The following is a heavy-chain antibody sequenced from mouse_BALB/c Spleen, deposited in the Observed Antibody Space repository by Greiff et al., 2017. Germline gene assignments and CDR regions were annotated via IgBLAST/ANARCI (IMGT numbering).Heavy chain of an antibody. Sequence: EVKVVESGGGLVQPGGSLKLSCAASGFTFSSYTMSWVRQTPEKRLEWVAYISNGGGSTYYPDTVKGRFTISRDNAKNTLYLQMSSLKSEDTAMYYCARGVGRKGYFDYWGQGTTLTVSS. D-gene: IGHD4-1*01. CDR1: GFTFSSYT. CDR3: ARGVGRKGYFDY. CDR2: ISNGGGST. V-gene: IGHV5-12-2*01. J-gene: IGHJ2*01.